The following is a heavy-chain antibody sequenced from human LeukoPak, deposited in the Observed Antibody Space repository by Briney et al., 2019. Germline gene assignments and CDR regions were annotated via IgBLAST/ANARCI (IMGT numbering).Heavy chain of an antibody. Sequence: GGSLRLSCAASGFTFSSYAMSWVRQAPGKGLEWVSAISGSGGSTYYADSVKGRFTISRDNSKNTLYLQMNSLRAEDTAVYYCAKTRTYYYDSSGYYWGYWGQGTLVTVSS. J-gene: IGHJ4*02. D-gene: IGHD3-22*01. CDR1: GFTFSSYA. CDR3: AKTRTYYYDSSGYYWGY. V-gene: IGHV3-23*01. CDR2: ISGSGGST.